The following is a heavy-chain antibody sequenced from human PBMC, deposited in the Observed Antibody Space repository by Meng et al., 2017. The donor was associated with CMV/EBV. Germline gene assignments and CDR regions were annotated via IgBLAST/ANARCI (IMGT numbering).Heavy chain of an antibody. D-gene: IGHD4-11*01. J-gene: IGHJ6*02. CDR3: AKVQSGPGGYYGMDV. V-gene: IGHV3-30*02. Sequence: SGFTFSSYGMHWVRQAPGKGLEWVAFIRYDGSNKYYADSVKGRFTISRDNSKNTLYLQMNSLRAEDTAVYYCAKVQSGPGGYYGMDVWGQGTTVTVSS. CDR2: IRYDGSNK. CDR1: GFTFSSYG.